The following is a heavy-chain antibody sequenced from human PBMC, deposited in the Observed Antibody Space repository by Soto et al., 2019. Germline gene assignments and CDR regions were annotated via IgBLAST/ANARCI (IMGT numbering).Heavy chain of an antibody. D-gene: IGHD4-17*01. CDR3: AAVGDDYGDYYYYGMDV. Sequence: ASVKVSCKVSGYTLTELSIHWVRQAPGEGLEWMGGFDLENGETIYAQRFQGRVTMTEDTSTDTAYMELNSLRSEDTAVYYCAAVGDDYGDYYYYGMDVWGQGTTVTVSS. J-gene: IGHJ6*02. CDR2: FDLENGET. V-gene: IGHV1-24*01. CDR1: GYTLTELS.